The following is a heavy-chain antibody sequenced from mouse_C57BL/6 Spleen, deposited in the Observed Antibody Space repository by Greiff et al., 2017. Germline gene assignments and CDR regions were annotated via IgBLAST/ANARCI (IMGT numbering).Heavy chain of an antibody. Sequence: EVQLQQSGPELVKPGASVKMSCKASGYTFTDYNMHWVKQSHGKSLEWIGYINPNNGGTSSNQKFKGKATLTVNKSSSTAYMELRSLTSEDSAVYYCASNYDYDVFAYWGQGTLVTVAA. CDR2: INPNNGGT. J-gene: IGHJ3*01. CDR3: ASNYDYDVFAY. CDR1: GYTFTDYN. D-gene: IGHD2-4*01. V-gene: IGHV1-22*01.